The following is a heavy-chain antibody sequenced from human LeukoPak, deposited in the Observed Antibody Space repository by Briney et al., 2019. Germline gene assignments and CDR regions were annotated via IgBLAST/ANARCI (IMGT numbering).Heavy chain of an antibody. CDR2: IYYSGST. J-gene: IGHJ4*02. CDR1: GGSISSYY. CDR3: ARDMDGVCYLDY. D-gene: IGHD2-8*01. Sequence: SETLSLTCTVSGGSISSYYWSWIRQPPGKGLEWIGYIYYSGSTNYNPSLKSRVTISVDTSKNQFSLKLSSVTAAVTAVYYCARDMDGVCYLDYWGQGTLVTVSS. V-gene: IGHV4-59*01.